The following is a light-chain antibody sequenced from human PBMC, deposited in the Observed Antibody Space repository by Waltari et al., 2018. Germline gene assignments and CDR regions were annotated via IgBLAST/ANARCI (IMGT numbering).Light chain of an antibody. V-gene: IGKV3-11*01. Sequence: EPVLTQSPATLSLSPGERATLACRARLTVYTYLAWYHQTPVQAPRLLIYVASNRASGVPARFRGSGSGTDFTLTISSLEPEDFAVYYCLQRVSRPPWTFGQGTKVEL. CDR2: VAS. CDR1: LTVYTY. J-gene: IGKJ1*01. CDR3: LQRVSRPPWT.